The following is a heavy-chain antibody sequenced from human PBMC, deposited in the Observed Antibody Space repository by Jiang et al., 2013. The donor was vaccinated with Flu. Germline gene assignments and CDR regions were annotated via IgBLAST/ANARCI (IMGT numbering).Heavy chain of an antibody. CDR1: GGSFSGYY. Sequence: LLKPSETLSLTCAVYGGSFSGYYWSWIRQPPGKGLEWIGEINHSGSTNYNPSLKSRVTISVDTSKNQFSLKLSSVTAADTAVYYCARGRGYDSSGYYGYWGQGTLVTVSS. D-gene: IGHD3-22*01. V-gene: IGHV4-34*01. J-gene: IGHJ4*02. CDR2: INHSGST. CDR3: ARGRGYDSSGYYGY.